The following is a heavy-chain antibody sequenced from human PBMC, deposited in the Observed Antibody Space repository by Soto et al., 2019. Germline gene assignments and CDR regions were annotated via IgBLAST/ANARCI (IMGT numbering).Heavy chain of an antibody. D-gene: IGHD2-15*01. Sequence: VKVACKASGSGLIRSGIRWGRQAHGQRLEWIGWIVVASGQTNYAQNFRGRVAITRDTSTATAYIELTGLTSEDTAVYFCSADRPDIGVGWWVWGQGTTVTV. V-gene: IGHV1-58*02. J-gene: IGHJ6*02. CDR1: GSGLIRSG. CDR2: IVVASGQT. CDR3: SADRPDIGVGWWV.